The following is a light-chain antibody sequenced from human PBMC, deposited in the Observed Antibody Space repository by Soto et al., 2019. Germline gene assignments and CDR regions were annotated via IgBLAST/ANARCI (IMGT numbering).Light chain of an antibody. J-gene: IGKJ5*01. CDR1: QSVSGN. CDR2: GAS. CDR3: QQYNNWFSIT. V-gene: IGKV3-15*01. Sequence: EIVMTQSPATLSVSPGERATLSCRASQSVSGNLAWYQQKPGQAPRLLIYGASTRANGIPARFSGSGSGAEFTLTISSLQSEDFAVYYCQQYNNWFSITFGQGHDWRLN.